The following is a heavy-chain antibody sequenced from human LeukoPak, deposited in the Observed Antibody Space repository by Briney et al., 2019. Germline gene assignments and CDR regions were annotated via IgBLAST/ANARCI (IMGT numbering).Heavy chain of an antibody. CDR2: IYSGGST. V-gene: IGHV3-66*01. J-gene: IGHJ3*01. CDR1: GFTVSSNY. Sequence: GGSLRLSCAASGFTVSSNYMSWVRQAPGKGLEWVSVIYSGGSTYYADSVKGRFTISRDNSKNTPYLQMNSLRAEDTAVYYCARVLGSDHSFDLWGQGTMVTVSS. CDR3: ARVLGSDHSFDL. D-gene: IGHD3-10*01.